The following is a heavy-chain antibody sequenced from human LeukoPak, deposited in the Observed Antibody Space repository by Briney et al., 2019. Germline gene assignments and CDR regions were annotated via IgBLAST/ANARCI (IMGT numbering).Heavy chain of an antibody. J-gene: IGHJ4*02. CDR1: GGSFSGYY. D-gene: IGHD3-10*01. Sequence: PSETLSLTCAVYGGSFSGYYWSWIRQSPGKGLEWIGEINHSGSTNYNPSLKSRVTISVDTSKNQFSLKLSSVTAADTAVYYCARAGSMVRGVITTYFDYWGQGTLVTVSS. CDR3: ARAGSMVRGVITTYFDY. CDR2: INHSGST. V-gene: IGHV4-34*01.